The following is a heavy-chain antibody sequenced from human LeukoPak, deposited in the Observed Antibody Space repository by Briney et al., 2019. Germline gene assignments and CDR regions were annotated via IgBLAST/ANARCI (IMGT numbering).Heavy chain of an antibody. CDR2: ITGTTATGDPP. V-gene: IGHV3-23*01. D-gene: IGHD2-8*01. CDR3: AKAFGTNGYFQLPIDF. CDR1: GFTFSNNA. J-gene: IGHJ4*02. Sequence: GGSLRLSCAASGFTFSNNAMTWVRQAPGKGLECVSAITGTTATGDPPYYADSVKGRFTISRDNSRNTLYLQLNDLRAEDTAIYYCAKAFGTNGYFQLPIDFWGQGTLVTVSS.